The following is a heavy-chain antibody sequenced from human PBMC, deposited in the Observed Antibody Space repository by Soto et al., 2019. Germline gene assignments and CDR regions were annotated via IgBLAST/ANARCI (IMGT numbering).Heavy chain of an antibody. CDR1: GFLFRNYE. Sequence: EVRLVESGGDLVKSGGSLRLSCVGAGFLFRNYEMNWVRQAPGKGLEWLAHISTTGGHVSESDSVKGRFTISRDNSKNTLYLQMNSLKTEDTAMYYCAKDPKCCTIGSHFLDNWFDPWGQGTLVTVSS. CDR3: AKDPKCCTIGSHFLDNWFDP. J-gene: IGHJ5*02. CDR2: ISTTGGHV. D-gene: IGHD2-8*01. V-gene: IGHV3-48*03.